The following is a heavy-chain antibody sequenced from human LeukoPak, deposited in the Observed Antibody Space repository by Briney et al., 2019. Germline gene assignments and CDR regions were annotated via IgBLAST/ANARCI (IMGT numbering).Heavy chain of an antibody. CDR2: IYYSGST. J-gene: IGHJ6*03. V-gene: IGHV4-59*08. CDR3: ARLIDSYCGSGSYYYYYYYMDV. CDR1: GGSISSYY. D-gene: IGHD3-10*01. Sequence: PSETLSLTCTVSGGSISSYYWSWIRQPPGKGLEWIGYIYYSGSTNYNPSLKSRVTISVDTSKNQFSLKLSSVTAADTAVYYCARLIDSYCGSGSYYYYYYYMDVWGKGTTVTVSS.